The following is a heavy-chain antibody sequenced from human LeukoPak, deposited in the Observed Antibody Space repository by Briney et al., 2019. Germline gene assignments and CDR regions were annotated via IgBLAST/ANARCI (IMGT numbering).Heavy chain of an antibody. J-gene: IGHJ5*02. CDR3: ATEDTAQDSNWFDP. D-gene: IGHD5-18*01. CDR1: GGTFSSYA. Sequence: SVKVSCKASGGTFSSYAISWVRQAPGQGLEWMGRIIPILGIANYAQKFQGRVTITADKSTSTAYMELSSLRSEDTAVYYCATEDTAQDSNWFDPWGQGTLVTVSS. V-gene: IGHV1-69*04. CDR2: IIPILGIA.